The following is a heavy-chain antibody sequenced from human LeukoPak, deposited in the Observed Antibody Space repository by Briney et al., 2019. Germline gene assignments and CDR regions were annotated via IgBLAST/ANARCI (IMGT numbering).Heavy chain of an antibody. J-gene: IGHJ4*02. CDR3: AKETRSSSF. V-gene: IGHV3-23*01. CDR1: GLTFGTHA. Sequence: GGSLRLSCVASGLTFGTHAMSWVRQAPGKGLEWVSSMSGSGDTTYYADSVKGRFTISRDNSKITLYLQMNSLRVEDTAVYYCAKETRSSSFWGQGTLVTVSS. CDR2: MSGSGDTT. D-gene: IGHD6-6*01.